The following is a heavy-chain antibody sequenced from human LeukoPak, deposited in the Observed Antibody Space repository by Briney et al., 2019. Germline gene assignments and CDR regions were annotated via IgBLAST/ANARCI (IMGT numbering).Heavy chain of an antibody. CDR1: GYTFTNYG. CDR2: ISADNGNT. CDR3: ARTPHRSLEWLYWGFFDY. V-gene: IGHV1-18*01. J-gene: IGHJ4*02. Sequence: GASVKVSCKASGYTFTNYGINWVRQAPGQGLEWMGWISADNGNTNHAQKVQGRVTMTTDTSTSTAYMELRSLRSDDTAVYYCARTPHRSLEWLYWGFFDYWGQGTLVTVSS. D-gene: IGHD3-3*01.